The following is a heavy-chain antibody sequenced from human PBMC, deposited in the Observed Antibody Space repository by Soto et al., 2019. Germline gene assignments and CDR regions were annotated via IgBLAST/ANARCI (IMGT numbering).Heavy chain of an antibody. CDR3: ARALSYCVWFDP. Sequence: QVQLVQSGAEVKKPGASVKVSCKASGYTFTSYAMHWVRQAPGQRLEWMGWINAGNGNTKYSQKFQGRVTITRDTSASTAYMELSSLRSEDTAVYYCARALSYCVWFDPWGQGTLVTVSS. CDR2: INAGNGNT. J-gene: IGHJ5*02. CDR1: GYTFTSYA. V-gene: IGHV1-3*01. D-gene: IGHD5-18*01.